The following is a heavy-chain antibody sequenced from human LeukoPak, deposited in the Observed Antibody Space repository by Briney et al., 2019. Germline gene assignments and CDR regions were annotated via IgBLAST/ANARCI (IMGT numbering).Heavy chain of an antibody. V-gene: IGHV1-8*03. CDR2: MNPNSGNT. Sequence: EASVKVSCKASGYTFTSYDINWVRQATGQGLEWMGWMNPNSGNTGYAQKFQGRVTITRNTSISTAYMELSSLRSEDTAVYYCARALAARFPGAFDIWGQGTMVTVSS. CDR3: ARALAARFPGAFDI. CDR1: GYTFTSYD. D-gene: IGHD6-6*01. J-gene: IGHJ3*02.